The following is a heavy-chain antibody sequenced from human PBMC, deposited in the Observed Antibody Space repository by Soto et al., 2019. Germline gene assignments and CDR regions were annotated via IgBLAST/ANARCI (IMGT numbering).Heavy chain of an antibody. J-gene: IGHJ4*02. V-gene: IGHV3-23*01. D-gene: IGHD2-2*02. CDR1: GFTFSSYA. Sequence: EVQLLESGGGLVQPGGSLRLSCAASGFTFSSYAMSWVRQAPGKGLEWGSAISGSGGSTYYADSVKGRFTISRDNSKNTLFLQMSSLRAEDTAVYYCAKVYCITTSCYTGAVDYWGQGALVTVSS. CDR2: ISGSGGST. CDR3: AKVYCITTSCYTGAVDY.